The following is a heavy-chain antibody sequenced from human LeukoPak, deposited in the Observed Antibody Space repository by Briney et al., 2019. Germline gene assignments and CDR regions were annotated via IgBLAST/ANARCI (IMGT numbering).Heavy chain of an antibody. J-gene: IGHJ6*03. CDR2: IYYSGST. V-gene: IGHV4-59*01. D-gene: IGHD1-26*01. CDR1: GGSLSSYY. Sequence: SETLSLTCTVSGGSLSSYYWSWIRQPPGKGLEWIGHIYYSGSTSYNPSLKSRVTMSLDTSKTQFSLKLTSVTAADTAVYYCARIRGWEGSRYYYYYYMDVWGKGTTVTVSS. CDR3: ARIRGWEGSRYYYYYYMDV.